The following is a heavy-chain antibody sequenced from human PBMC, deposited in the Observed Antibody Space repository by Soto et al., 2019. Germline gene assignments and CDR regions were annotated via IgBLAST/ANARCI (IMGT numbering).Heavy chain of an antibody. D-gene: IGHD2-15*01. CDR1: GFPFDDYG. J-gene: IGHJ4*02. CDR2: INRDGGST. CDR3: AKGLTSGNPVPDY. Sequence: PGGSLRLSCAVFGFPFDDYGMSWVRQAPGEGLEWVSGINRDGGSTSYADSVKGRFTISRDNAKNTVYLQMNSLRAEDTAVYYCAKGLTSGNPVPDYWGEGTLVTVSS. V-gene: IGHV3-20*04.